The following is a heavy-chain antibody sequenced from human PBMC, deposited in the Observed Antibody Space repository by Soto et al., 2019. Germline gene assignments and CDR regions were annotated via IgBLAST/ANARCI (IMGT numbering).Heavy chain of an antibody. V-gene: IGHV4-59*12. CDR3: ARDHLGAYHAFDI. Sequence: PSETLSLTCTVSGGSISSYYWIWIRQPPGKGLEWIGYIYHSGSTYYNPSLKSRVTISVDRSKNQFSLKLSSVTAADTAVYYCARDHLGAYHAFDIWGQGTMVTVSS. D-gene: IGHD7-27*01. CDR1: GGSISSYY. J-gene: IGHJ3*02. CDR2: IYHSGST.